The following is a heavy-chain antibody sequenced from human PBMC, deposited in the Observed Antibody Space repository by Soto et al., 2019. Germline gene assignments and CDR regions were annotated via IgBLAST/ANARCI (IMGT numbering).Heavy chain of an antibody. D-gene: IGHD3-10*01. CDR3: ARMYYYGSGSYYNHHYYGMDV. CDR1: GGSISSYY. J-gene: IGHJ6*02. CDR2: IYYSGST. V-gene: IGHV4-59*01. Sequence: PSETLSLTCTVSGGSISSYYWSWIRQPPGKGLEWIGYIYYSGSTNYNPSLKSRVTISVDTSKNQFSLKLSSVTAADTAVYYCARMYYYGSGSYYNHHYYGMDVWGQGTTVIVSS.